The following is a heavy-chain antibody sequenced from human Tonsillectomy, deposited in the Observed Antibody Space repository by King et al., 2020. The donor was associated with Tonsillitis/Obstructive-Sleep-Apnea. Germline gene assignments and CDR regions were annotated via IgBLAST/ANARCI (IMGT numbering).Heavy chain of an antibody. CDR1: GFTFGDYA. CDR3: SEAHPASTIFGVVINYACDI. CDR2: IRSKAYGGTT. Sequence: VQLVESGGGLVQPGRSLRLSCTASGFTFGDYAMSWVRQAPGKGLEWVGFIRSKAYGGTTEYAASVKGRFTISRDDSKSIAYLQMKSLKTEETAVYYWSEAHPASTIFGVVINYACDIWRQGTMVTVS. D-gene: IGHD3-3*01. J-gene: IGHJ3*02. V-gene: IGHV3-49*04.